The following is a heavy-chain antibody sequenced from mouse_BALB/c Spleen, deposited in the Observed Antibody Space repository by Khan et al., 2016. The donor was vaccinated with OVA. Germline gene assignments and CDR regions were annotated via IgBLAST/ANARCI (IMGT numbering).Heavy chain of an antibody. D-gene: IGHD4-1*01. Sequence: VQLQQSGAELVKPGASVKLSCTVSGFTIKDTYIHWVKQRPEQGLEWIGTIDPGNGNTKYNPKFQGKATITTDTSSNTAYLQLSSLTSEDTAVYYCATWGVYAMDYWGQGTSVTGSS. V-gene: IGHV14-3*02. CDR1: GFTIKDTY. CDR3: ATWGVYAMDY. CDR2: IDPGNGNT. J-gene: IGHJ4*01.